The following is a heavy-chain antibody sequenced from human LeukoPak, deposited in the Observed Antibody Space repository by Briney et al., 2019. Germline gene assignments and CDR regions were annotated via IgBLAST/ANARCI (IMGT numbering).Heavy chain of an antibody. Sequence: SSETLSLTCTVSGGSISSYYWSWIRQPPGKGLEWIGYIYYSGSTNYNPSLKSRVTISVDTSKNQFSLKLNSVSAADTAVYYCARLTVPLRFDPWGQGTLVTVSS. V-gene: IGHV4-59*01. CDR2: IYYSGST. CDR1: GGSISSYY. J-gene: IGHJ5*02. CDR3: ARLTVPLRFDP. D-gene: IGHD2-2*01.